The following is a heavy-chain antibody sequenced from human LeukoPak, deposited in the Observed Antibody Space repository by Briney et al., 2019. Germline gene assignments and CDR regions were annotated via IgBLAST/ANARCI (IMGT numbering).Heavy chain of an antibody. CDR1: GGSISSYY. V-gene: IGHV4-59*01. D-gene: IGHD1-26*01. J-gene: IGHJ3*02. CDR3: AGSGTAGAFDI. Sequence: SETLSLTCTVSGGSISSYYWSWIRQPPGKGLEWIGYIYYSGSTNYNPSLKSRVTISVDTSKNQFSLKLSSVTAADTVVYYCAGSGTAGAFDIWGQGTMVTVSS. CDR2: IYYSGST.